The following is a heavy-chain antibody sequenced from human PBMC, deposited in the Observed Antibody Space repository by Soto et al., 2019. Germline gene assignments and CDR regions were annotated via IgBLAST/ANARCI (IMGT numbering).Heavy chain of an antibody. CDR2: FRTGADDGTT. D-gene: IGHD3-10*01. Sequence: GGSLRFSCAASGFTFSSYSMSWVRQAPGKGLEWVSGFRTGADDGTTYYADSVKGRFTISRDISKNTLFLQMNSLRAEDTAIYYCAKKVNSGPGSQYFDYWGQGTLVTVSS. CDR1: GFTFSSYS. CDR3: AKKVNSGPGSQYFDY. J-gene: IGHJ4*02. V-gene: IGHV3-23*01.